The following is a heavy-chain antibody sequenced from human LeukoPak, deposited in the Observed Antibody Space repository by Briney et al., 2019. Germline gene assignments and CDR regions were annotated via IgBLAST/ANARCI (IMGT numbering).Heavy chain of an antibody. Sequence: SGPTLVKPTQTLTLTCTLSGFSLSTSGVGVGWIRQPPGKALEWLALIYWDDDKRYSPSLKSRLTITKDTSKNQVVLTMTNMDPVDTATYYCAHRLNLELPGLRVFYFDHWGQGILVTVSS. CDR2: IYWDDDK. CDR1: GFSLSTSGVG. V-gene: IGHV2-5*02. J-gene: IGHJ4*02. CDR3: AHRLNLELPGLRVFYFDH. D-gene: IGHD2-8*01.